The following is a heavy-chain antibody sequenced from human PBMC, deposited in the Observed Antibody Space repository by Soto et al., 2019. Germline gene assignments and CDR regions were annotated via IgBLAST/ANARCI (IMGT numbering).Heavy chain of an antibody. Sequence: SETLSLTCTVSGGSISSYYWSWIRQPPGKGLEWIGYIYYSGSTNYNPSLKSRVTISVDTSKNQFSLKLSSVTAADTAVYYCARSGSSSWYSWFDPWGQGTLVTVSS. D-gene: IGHD6-13*01. J-gene: IGHJ5*02. CDR3: ARSGSSSWYSWFDP. V-gene: IGHV4-59*01. CDR1: GGSISSYY. CDR2: IYYSGST.